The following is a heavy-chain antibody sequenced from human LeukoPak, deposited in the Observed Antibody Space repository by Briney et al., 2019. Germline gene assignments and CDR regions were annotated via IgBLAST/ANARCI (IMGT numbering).Heavy chain of an antibody. J-gene: IGHJ4*02. Sequence: GGSLRLSCAASGFTVSSNYMSWVRQAPRKGLEWVSVIYSGGSTYYAASVKGRFTISRDNSKNTLYLQMNSLRAEDTAVYYCARVLDSSGWYDYWGQGTLVTVSS. CDR3: ARVLDSSGWYDY. D-gene: IGHD6-19*01. CDR1: GFTVSSNY. CDR2: IYSGGST. V-gene: IGHV3-53*01.